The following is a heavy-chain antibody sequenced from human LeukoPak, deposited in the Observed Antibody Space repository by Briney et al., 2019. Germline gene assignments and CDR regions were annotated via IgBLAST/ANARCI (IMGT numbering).Heavy chain of an antibody. V-gene: IGHV3-30*18. CDR2: ILNDGSNK. D-gene: IGHD2-21*01. CDR1: GFTFSSYG. CDR3: AKDPYRVIVATGNYLDP. Sequence: GGSLRLSCAASGFTFSSYGRDWVRQAPGKGLEGVAVILNDGSNKHYGDSVKGRLTISRDNSKNTLYLQMDSLRGEDTAVYYCAKDPYRVIVATGNYLDPWGQGTLVTVSS. J-gene: IGHJ5*02.